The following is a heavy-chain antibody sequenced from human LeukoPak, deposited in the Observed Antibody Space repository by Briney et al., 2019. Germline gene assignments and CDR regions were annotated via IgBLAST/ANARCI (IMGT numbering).Heavy chain of an antibody. D-gene: IGHD2-15*01. CDR3: ARERVVVAATPTYYFDY. CDR1: GGSISSGDYY. V-gene: IGHV4-30-4*02. Sequence: SETLSLTCTVSGGSISSGDYYWSWIRQPPGKGLEWIGYIYYSGSTYYNPSLKSRVTISVDTSKNQFSLKLSSVTAADTAVYYCARERVVVAATPTYYFDYWGQGTLVTVSS. CDR2: IYYSGST. J-gene: IGHJ4*02.